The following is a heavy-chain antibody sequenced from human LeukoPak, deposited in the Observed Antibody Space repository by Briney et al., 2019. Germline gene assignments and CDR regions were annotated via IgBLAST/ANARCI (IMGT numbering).Heavy chain of an antibody. D-gene: IGHD3-10*01. V-gene: IGHV3-23*01. CDR3: AKELHGSGNYAFDY. CDR2: VSVNGGTT. Sequence: GGSLRLSCAASGFTFSSCALSWVRQAPGKGLEWVTTVSVNGGTTYYADSVKGRFTISRDNSKNTLYLQMNSLRAEDTAVYFCAKELHGSGNYAFDYWGQGTLVTVSS. CDR1: GFTFSSCA. J-gene: IGHJ4*02.